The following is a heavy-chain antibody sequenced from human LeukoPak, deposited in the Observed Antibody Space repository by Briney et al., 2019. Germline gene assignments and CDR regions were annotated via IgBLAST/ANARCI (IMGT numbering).Heavy chain of an antibody. Sequence: GASVKVSCKASGYTFTSYGISWVRQAPGQGLEWMGWISAYNGNTNYAQKLQGRVTMTTDTSTSTAYMELRSLRSEDTAVYYCARDRYGVAPTNWFDPWGQGTLVTVSS. CDR2: ISAYNGNT. CDR3: ARDRYGVAPTNWFDP. CDR1: GYTFTSYG. D-gene: IGHD2-15*01. V-gene: IGHV1-18*01. J-gene: IGHJ5*02.